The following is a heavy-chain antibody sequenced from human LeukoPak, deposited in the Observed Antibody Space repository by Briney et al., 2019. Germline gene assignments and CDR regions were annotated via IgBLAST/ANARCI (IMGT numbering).Heavy chain of an antibody. CDR3: ARDPPRIVVVVAATNYYGMDV. J-gene: IGHJ6*02. CDR2: INHSGST. CDR1: GESFSGYY. V-gene: IGHV4-34*01. Sequence: SETLSLTCAVYGESFSGYYWSWIRRPPGKGLEWIGEINHSGSTNYNPSLKSRVTKSVDTSKNQFSLKLSSVTAADTAVYYCARDPPRIVVVVAATNYYGMDVWGQGTTVTVSS. D-gene: IGHD2-15*01.